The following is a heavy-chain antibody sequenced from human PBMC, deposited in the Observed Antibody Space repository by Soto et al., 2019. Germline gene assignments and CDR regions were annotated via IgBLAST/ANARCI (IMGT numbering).Heavy chain of an antibody. CDR3: SKDRRAGGNSAFYFDF. CDR1: GFTFSSDA. CDR2: VSSDGNHA. J-gene: IGHJ4*02. Sequence: PGGSLRLSCVGSGFTFSSDALHWVRQAPGKGLEWVAVVSSDGNHAYYADSVKGRFTISRDNSHNTLYLQVHSLTAEDTAVYYCSKDRRAGGNSAFYFDFWGQGAQVTVSS. V-gene: IGHV3-30*04. D-gene: IGHD3-16*01.